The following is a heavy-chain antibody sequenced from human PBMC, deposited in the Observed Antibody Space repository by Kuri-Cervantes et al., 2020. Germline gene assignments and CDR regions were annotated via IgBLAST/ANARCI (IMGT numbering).Heavy chain of an antibody. CDR3: AKEKAVGDSSSWYGYFDY. J-gene: IGHJ4*02. V-gene: IGHV3-30-3*01. CDR2: ISYDGSNK. Sequence: GESLKISCAASGFTFSSYAMHWVRQAPGKGLEWVAVISYDGSNKYYADSVKGRFTISRDNSKNTLYLQMNSLRAEDTAVYYCAKEKAVGDSSSWYGYFDYWGQGTLVTVSS. D-gene: IGHD6-13*01. CDR1: GFTFSSYA.